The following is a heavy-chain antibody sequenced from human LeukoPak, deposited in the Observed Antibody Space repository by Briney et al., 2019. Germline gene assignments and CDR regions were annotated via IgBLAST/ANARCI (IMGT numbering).Heavy chain of an antibody. D-gene: IGHD5-18*01. J-gene: IGHJ4*02. CDR3: AKGGGYSYGQQFDY. CDR1: GFSFSSYA. CDR2: ISASGGST. Sequence: GGSLRLSCAASGFSFSSYATSWVRQAPGKGLEWVSVISASGGSTYYADSVKGRFTISRDNSKNTLYLQMNSLRAEDTAVYYCAKGGGYSYGQQFDYWGQGTLVSVSS. V-gene: IGHV3-23*01.